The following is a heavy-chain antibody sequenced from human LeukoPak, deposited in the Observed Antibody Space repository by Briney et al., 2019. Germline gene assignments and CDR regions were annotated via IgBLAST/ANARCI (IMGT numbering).Heavy chain of an antibody. V-gene: IGHV4-59*01. J-gene: IGHJ6*02. CDR1: GGSISSYY. CDR2: IYYTGST. Sequence: SETLSLTCTVSGGSISSYYWSWIRQPPGKGLEWIGYIYYTGSTNYNPSLKSRVSISIDRSKSQFSLKLTSVTAADMAVYYCARVFSYTSSYLGYYYGMDVWGQGTTVTVSS. CDR3: ARVFSYTSSYLGYYYGMDV. D-gene: IGHD1-26*01.